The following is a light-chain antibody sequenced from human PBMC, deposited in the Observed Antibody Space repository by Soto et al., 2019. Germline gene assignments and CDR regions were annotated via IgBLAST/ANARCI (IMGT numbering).Light chain of an antibody. CDR3: QQSYSSPPT. CDR1: QSISNH. CDR2: AAS. Sequence: DIQMTQSPSSLSASVEDRVIITCRASQSISNHLNWYQQKPGKAPKLLIFAASSLQSGVPSRFSGSRSGPDFTLTISSLQPKDFATYYCQQSYSSPPTFGQGTKV. J-gene: IGKJ1*01. V-gene: IGKV1-39*01.